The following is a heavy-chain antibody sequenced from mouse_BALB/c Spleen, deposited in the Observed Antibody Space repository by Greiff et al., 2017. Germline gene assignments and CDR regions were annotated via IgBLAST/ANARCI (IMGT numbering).Heavy chain of an antibody. J-gene: IGHJ3*01. V-gene: IGHV14-4*02. CDR2: IDPENGDT. D-gene: IGHD2-10*02. Sequence: EVQLQQSGAELVRSGASVKLSCTASGFNIKDYYMHWVKQRPEQGLEWIGWIDPENGDTEYAPKFQGKATMTADTSSNTAYLQLSSLTSEDTAVYYCTALYGPPFAYWGQGTLVTVSA. CDR1: GFNIKDYY. CDR3: TALYGPPFAY.